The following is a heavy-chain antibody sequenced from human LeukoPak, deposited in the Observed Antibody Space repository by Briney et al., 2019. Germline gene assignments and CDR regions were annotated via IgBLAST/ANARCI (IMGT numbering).Heavy chain of an antibody. CDR3: ARGDGSSSGLYFDS. D-gene: IGHD6-6*01. CDR2: IKQDGSVK. CDR1: GFSFNTYW. V-gene: IGHV3-7*01. Sequence: PGGSLRLSCATSGFSFNTYWMSWVRQAPGKGLEWVANIKQDGSVKYYVDSVKGRFTVSRDNAIHSLYLQMNSLRAEDTAVCYCARGDGSSSGLYFDSWGQGTLVTVSS. J-gene: IGHJ4*02.